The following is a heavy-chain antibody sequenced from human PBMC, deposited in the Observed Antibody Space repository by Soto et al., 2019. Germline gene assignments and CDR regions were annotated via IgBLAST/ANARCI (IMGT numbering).Heavy chain of an antibody. J-gene: IGHJ4*02. CDR2: SNHSGST. CDR1: GGSFSGYY. V-gene: IGHV4-34*01. D-gene: IGHD5-12*01. CDR3: ARGVATVVTSYFDY. Sequence: QVQLQQWGAGLLKPSETLSLTCAVYGGSFSGYYWSWIRQPPGKGLEWIGESNHSGSTNYNPSLQSRVTISVDTSKNQFSLKLSSVTAADTAVYYCARGVATVVTSYFDYWGQGTLVTVSS.